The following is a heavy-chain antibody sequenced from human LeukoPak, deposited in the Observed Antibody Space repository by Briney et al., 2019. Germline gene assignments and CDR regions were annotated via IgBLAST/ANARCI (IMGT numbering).Heavy chain of an antibody. J-gene: IGHJ3*02. CDR2: VSSDGGST. V-gene: IGHV3-23*01. D-gene: IGHD3-3*02. CDR1: GFIYNKYA. Sequence: GGSLRLSCVASGFIYNKYAMFWVRQAPGKGLEWVSGVSSDGGSTYYADSVKGRFTISRDNSKDALYLQLDSLRAGDTAVYYCARDGILTFHTSNSYLSAFDIWGQGTTVTVSS. CDR3: ARDGILTFHTSNSYLSAFDI.